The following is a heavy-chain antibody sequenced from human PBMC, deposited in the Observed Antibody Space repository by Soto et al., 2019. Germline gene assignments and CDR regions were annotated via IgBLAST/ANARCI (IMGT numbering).Heavy chain of an antibody. J-gene: IGHJ4*02. D-gene: IGHD3-22*01. CDR2: ITGSDGSST. V-gene: IGHV3-74*01. CDR3: ARGPFYYDSSAPDYFDY. Sequence: GGSLRLSCAVSGFTFSTYAMIWVRQAPGKGLEWVSVITGSDGSSTSYADSVKGRFTISRDNAKNTLYLQMNSLRAEDTAVYYCARGPFYYDSSAPDYFDYWGQGTLVTVSS. CDR1: GFTFSTYA.